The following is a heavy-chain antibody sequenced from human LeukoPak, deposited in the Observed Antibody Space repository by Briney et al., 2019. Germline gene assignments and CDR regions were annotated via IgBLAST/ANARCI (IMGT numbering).Heavy chain of an antibody. CDR1: GFTFSFYA. J-gene: IGHJ4*02. CDR2: ITGSSRNT. D-gene: IGHD6-19*01. CDR3: AKGARGGWYEDYFDS. Sequence: GGSRRLSGATSGFTFSFYAMSWVRQSPGKGRKWVSAITGSSRNTNYADSVKGRFTISRDNSKNTLYLQMNSLRAQDTAVYYCAKGARGGWYEDYFDSWGQGTLVIVSS. V-gene: IGHV3-23*01.